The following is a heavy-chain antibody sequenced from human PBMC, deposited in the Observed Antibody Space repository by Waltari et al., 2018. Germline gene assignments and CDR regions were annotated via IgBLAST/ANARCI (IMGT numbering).Heavy chain of an antibody. J-gene: IGHJ1*01. V-gene: IGHV3-30-3*01. D-gene: IGHD3-22*01. CDR1: GFDFGRYA. CDR3: ARVSRPHYDNSGAYYEY. CDR2: MSFDGNNK. Sequence: QVQLVESGGGVVKPGRSLRLSCAASGFDFGRYAMHWVRQAPGKVLEWVAFMSFDGNNKYFGDSVRGRFSISRDNSKNTLFLDLNSLRVEDTAVYYCARVSRPHYDNSGAYYEYWGQGTLVTVSS.